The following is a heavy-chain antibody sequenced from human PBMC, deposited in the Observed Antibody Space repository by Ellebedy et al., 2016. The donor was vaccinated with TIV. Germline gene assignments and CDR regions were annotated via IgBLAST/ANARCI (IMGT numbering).Heavy chain of an antibody. CDR2: IDHSGNT. Sequence: SETLSLXXAVYGGSFSGYYWSWIRQSPGKGLEWIGEIDHSGNTNYNPSLKSRVTISVDTSKNQFSLRLSSVTAADTAVYYCAGHHCSSSSCSFDYWGQGTLVTVSS. J-gene: IGHJ4*02. CDR3: AGHHCSSSSCSFDY. CDR1: GGSFSGYY. D-gene: IGHD2-2*01. V-gene: IGHV4-34*01.